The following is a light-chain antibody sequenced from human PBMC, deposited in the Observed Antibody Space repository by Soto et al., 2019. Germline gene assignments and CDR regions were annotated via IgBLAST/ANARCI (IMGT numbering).Light chain of an antibody. V-gene: IGLV1-40*01. CDR2: GNN. CDR1: SSNIGAGYD. J-gene: IGLJ1*01. Sequence: QSVLTQPPSVSGAPGQRVTISCTGSSSNIGAGYDVYWYQQLPGTAPKLLIYGNNNRPSGVPDRFSGSKSGTSASLDITGIQSKDEADYYCKSYDRSLSGYVFGTGTKVTV. CDR3: KSYDRSLSGYV.